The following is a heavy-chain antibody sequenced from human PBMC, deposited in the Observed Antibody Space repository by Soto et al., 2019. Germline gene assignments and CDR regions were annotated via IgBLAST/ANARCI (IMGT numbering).Heavy chain of an antibody. CDR3: ARESEDLTSNFDY. V-gene: IGHV3-21*06. J-gene: IGHJ4*02. CDR1: GFTFTRYS. CDR2: ISSTTNYI. Sequence: GGSLRLSCAASGFTFTRYSMNWVRQAPGKGLEWVSSISSTTNYIYYGDSMKGRFTISRDNAKNSPYLEMNSLRAEDTAVYYCARESEDLTSNFDYRGQGTLVTVSS.